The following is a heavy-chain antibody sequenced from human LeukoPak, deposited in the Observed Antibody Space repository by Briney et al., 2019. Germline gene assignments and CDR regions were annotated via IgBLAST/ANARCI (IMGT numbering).Heavy chain of an antibody. CDR3: ASANYYDSSGYYY. V-gene: IGHV1-24*01. J-gene: IGHJ4*02. Sequence: ASVKVSCKVSGYTLTELSMHWVRQAPGKGLEWMGGFDPEDGETIYAQKFQGRVTMTRDTSTSTVYMELSSLRSEDTAVYYCASANYYDSSGYYYWGQGTLVTVSS. D-gene: IGHD3-22*01. CDR1: GYTLTELS. CDR2: FDPEDGET.